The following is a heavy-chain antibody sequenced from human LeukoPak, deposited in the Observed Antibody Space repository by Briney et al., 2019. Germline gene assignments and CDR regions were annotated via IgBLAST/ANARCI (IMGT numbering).Heavy chain of an antibody. Sequence: GSLRRSCAASGFTFSSYAMSWVRQAPGKGLEWVSAISGSADRTYYADSVKGRFTISRDNSKNTLYLQMNSLRAEDTAIYYCAKESPYGSGSRKYYFDYWGQGTLVTVSS. CDR1: GFTFSSYA. D-gene: IGHD3-10*01. J-gene: IGHJ4*02. CDR3: AKESPYGSGSRKYYFDY. V-gene: IGHV3-23*01. CDR2: ISGSADRT.